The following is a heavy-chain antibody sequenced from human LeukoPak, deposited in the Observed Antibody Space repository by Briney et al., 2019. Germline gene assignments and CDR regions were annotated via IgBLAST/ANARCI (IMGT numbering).Heavy chain of an antibody. V-gene: IGHV3-30*18. CDR3: AKGLRHSSGWYGDYFDY. CDR1: GFTFSNAW. D-gene: IGHD6-19*01. J-gene: IGHJ4*02. Sequence: GGSLRLSCAASGFTFSNAWMSWVRQAPGKGLEWVAVISYDGSNKYYADSVKGRFTISRDNSKNTLYLQMNSLRAEDTAVYYCAKGLRHSSGWYGDYFDYWGQGTLVTVSS. CDR2: ISYDGSNK.